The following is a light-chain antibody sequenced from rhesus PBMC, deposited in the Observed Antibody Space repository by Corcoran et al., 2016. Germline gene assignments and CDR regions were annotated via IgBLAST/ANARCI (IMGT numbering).Light chain of an antibody. CDR2: EVS. J-gene: IGLJ1*01. Sequence: QAALTQPRSVSGSPGQSVTIFCTGTKSDIGGYNYVSWYQQHPVTAPKLLISEVSKRPSGVSDRFSGSKSGNTASLTISGLQVEDEADYYCSSYAGNNIYVFGAGTRLTVL. V-gene: IGLV2-32*02. CDR3: SSYAGNNIYV. CDR1: KSDIGGYNY.